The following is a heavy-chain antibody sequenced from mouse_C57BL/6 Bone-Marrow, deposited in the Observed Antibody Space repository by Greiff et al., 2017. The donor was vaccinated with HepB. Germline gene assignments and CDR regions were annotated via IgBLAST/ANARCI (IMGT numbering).Heavy chain of an antibody. CDR1: GFTFSNYW. D-gene: IGHD2-3*01. Sequence: EVKLMESGGGLVQPGGSMKLSCVASGFTFSNYWMNWVRQSLEKGLEWVAQIRLKSDNYATHYAESVKGRFTISRDDSKSSVYLQMNNLRAEDTGIYYCTGTPYDGYYADDYWGQGTTLTVSS. CDR2: IRLKSDNYAT. J-gene: IGHJ2*01. V-gene: IGHV6-3*01. CDR3: TGTPYDGYYADDY.